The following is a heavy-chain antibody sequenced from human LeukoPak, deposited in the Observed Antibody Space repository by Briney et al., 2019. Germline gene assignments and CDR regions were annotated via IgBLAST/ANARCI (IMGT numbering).Heavy chain of an antibody. J-gene: IGHJ4*01. Sequence: ASLKVSCKASGGTFSSYAISWVRQALGQGLVCMARIIPIFGTANYARTFQGRVTITADESPSTAYMQLSSLRPEDTAVYSCPRGTSGGFFDYWGHGTLVTVSS. CDR3: PRGTSGGFFDY. CDR2: IIPIFGTA. V-gene: IGHV1-69*01. CDR1: GGTFSSYA.